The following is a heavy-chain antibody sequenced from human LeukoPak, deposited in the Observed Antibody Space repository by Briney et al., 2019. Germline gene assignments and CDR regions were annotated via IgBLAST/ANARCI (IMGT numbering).Heavy chain of an antibody. J-gene: IGHJ4*02. Sequence: SETLSLTCTVSGGSISSYYWSWIRQPPGKGLEWIGYIYYSGSTNYNPSLKSRVTISVDTSKNQFSLKLSSVTAADTAVYYCARSPLRFKYYYDSSGYYFDYWGQGTLVTVSS. CDR2: IYYSGST. D-gene: IGHD3-22*01. CDR3: ARSPLRFKYYYDSSGYYFDY. V-gene: IGHV4-59*08. CDR1: GGSISSYY.